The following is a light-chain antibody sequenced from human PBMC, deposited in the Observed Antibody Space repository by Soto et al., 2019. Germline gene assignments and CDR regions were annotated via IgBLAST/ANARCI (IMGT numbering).Light chain of an antibody. Sequence: QSALTQPASVSGSPGQSITISCTGTSSAVGGYNYVSWYQQHPGKAPKLMIYDVSNRPSWVSNRFSGSQSGSTASLTISGLQAEDEADYYCSSYTSSSALVVFGGGTKVTVL. CDR2: DVS. CDR1: SSAVGGYNY. J-gene: IGLJ2*01. CDR3: SSYTSSSALVV. V-gene: IGLV2-14*01.